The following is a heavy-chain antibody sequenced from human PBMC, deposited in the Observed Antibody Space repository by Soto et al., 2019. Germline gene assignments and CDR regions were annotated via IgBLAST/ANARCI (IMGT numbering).Heavy chain of an antibody. V-gene: IGHV3-48*01. D-gene: IGHD4-17*01. CDR3: AREGGDYGDSDAFDI. CDR2: ISSSSSTI. CDR1: GFTFSSYS. Sequence: EVQLVESGGGLVQPGGSLRLSCAASGFTFSSYSMNWVRQAPGKGLEWVSYISSSSSTIYYADSVKGRFTISRDNAKNSLYLQMNSLRAEDTAVYYCAREGGDYGDSDAFDIWGQGTMVTVSS. J-gene: IGHJ3*02.